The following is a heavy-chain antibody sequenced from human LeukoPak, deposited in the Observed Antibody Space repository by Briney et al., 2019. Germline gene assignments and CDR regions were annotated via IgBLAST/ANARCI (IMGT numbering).Heavy chain of an antibody. CDR1: GFSFSFFD. J-gene: IGHJ6*02. D-gene: IGHD3-3*01. V-gene: IGHV3-30-3*01. CDR2: IASSIGTNR. Sequence: PGGSLRLSCAASGFSFSFFDMNWVRQAPGKELEWVAVIASSIGTNRFYTDSVKGRFTISRDNAKNSLYLQMNSLRDEDTAVYYCARDRQKRITIFGALYYYYGMDVWGQGTTVTVSS. CDR3: ARDRQKRITIFGALYYYYGMDV.